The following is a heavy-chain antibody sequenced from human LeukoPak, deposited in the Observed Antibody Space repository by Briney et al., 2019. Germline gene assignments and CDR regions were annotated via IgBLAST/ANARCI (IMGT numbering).Heavy chain of an antibody. V-gene: IGHV4-61*05. CDR3: ARSYYDILGYYFDY. J-gene: IGHJ4*02. CDR2: IYYSGST. Sequence: SETLSLTCTVSGGSISSSSYYWSWIRQPPGKGLEWIGYIYYSGSTNYNPSLKSRVTISVDTSKNQFSLKLSSVTAADTAVYYCARSYYDILGYYFDYWGQGTLVTVSS. CDR1: GGSISSSSYY. D-gene: IGHD3-9*01.